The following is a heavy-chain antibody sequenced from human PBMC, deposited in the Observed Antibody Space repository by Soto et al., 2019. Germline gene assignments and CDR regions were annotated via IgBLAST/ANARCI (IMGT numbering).Heavy chain of an antibody. J-gene: IGHJ6*02. CDR3: AREGYCVGGSCRGIAV. CDR1: GFTFSSYE. V-gene: IGHV3-48*03. D-gene: IGHD2-15*01. Sequence: PGGSLRLSCAASGFTFSSYEMNWVRQAPGKGLEWVSYISSSGSTIYYADSVKGRFTISRDNAKNSLYLQMNSLRAEDTAVYYCAREGYCVGGSCRGIAVWVQGTTVIVSS. CDR2: ISSSGSTI.